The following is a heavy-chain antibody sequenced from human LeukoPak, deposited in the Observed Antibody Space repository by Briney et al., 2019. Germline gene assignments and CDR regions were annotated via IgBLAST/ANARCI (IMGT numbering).Heavy chain of an antibody. CDR3: ARHYYDSSGYYLEGFDI. Sequence: SETLSLTCTVSGGSISSYYWGWIRQPPGKGLEWIGSIYYSGASYYNPSLKSRVIISVDTSKNQFSLKLSSVTAADTAVFYCARHYYDSSGYYLEGFDIWGQGTMVTVSS. CDR2: IYYSGAS. V-gene: IGHV4-39*01. J-gene: IGHJ3*02. D-gene: IGHD3-22*01. CDR1: GGSISSYY.